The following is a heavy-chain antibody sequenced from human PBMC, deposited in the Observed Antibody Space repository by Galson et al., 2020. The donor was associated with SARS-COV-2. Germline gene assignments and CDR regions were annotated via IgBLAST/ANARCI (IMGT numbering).Heavy chain of an antibody. J-gene: IGHJ3*02. CDR2: IIPIFGTA. V-gene: IGHV1-69*13. CDR3: ARDQHYYDSSGIPRAFDI. CDR1: GGTFSSYA. D-gene: IGHD3-22*01. Sequence: SVKVSCKASGGTFSSYAISWVRQAPGQGLEWMGGIIPIFGTANYAQKFQGRVTITADESTSTAYMELSSLRSEDTAVYYCARDQHYYDSSGIPRAFDIWGQGTMVTVSS.